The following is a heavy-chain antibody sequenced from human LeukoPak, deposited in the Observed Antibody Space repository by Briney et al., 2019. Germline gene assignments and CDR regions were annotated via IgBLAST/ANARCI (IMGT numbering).Heavy chain of an antibody. CDR3: AGSGSSTYYYYYMDV. D-gene: IGHD3-10*01. V-gene: IGHV3-48*03. Sequence: GGSLRLSCAGSGFTFSNYEMNWVRQAPGKGLEWVSYISSRGNTIYYADSVKGRFTISRDNAKNSLYLQMNSLRAEDTAVYYCAGSGSSTYYYYYMDVWGKGTTVTVSS. CDR2: ISSRGNTI. J-gene: IGHJ6*03. CDR1: GFTFSNYE.